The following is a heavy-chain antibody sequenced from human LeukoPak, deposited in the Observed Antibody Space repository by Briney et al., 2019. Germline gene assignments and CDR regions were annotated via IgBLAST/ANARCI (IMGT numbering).Heavy chain of an antibody. V-gene: IGHV4-59*01. J-gene: IGHJ5*02. CDR2: IYYSGST. Sequence: KPSETLSLTCTVSGGSISSYYWSWIRQPPGKGLEWIGYIYYSGSTNYNPSLKSRVTISVDTSKNQFSLKLSSVTAADTAVYYCARVRPEVWVPAEFDPWGQGTLVTVSS. D-gene: IGHD1-26*01. CDR3: ARVRPEVWVPAEFDP. CDR1: GGSISSYY.